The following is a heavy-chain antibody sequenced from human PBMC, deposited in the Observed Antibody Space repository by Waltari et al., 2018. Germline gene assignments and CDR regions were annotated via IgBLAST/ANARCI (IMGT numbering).Heavy chain of an antibody. CDR2: ISSSSSTL. CDR1: GFSLIDYN. D-gene: IGHD3-3*01. J-gene: IGHJ4*02. CDR3: ARGVSSAISGWFFDN. Sequence: EVRLVESGGGLVQPGGSLRLSCVASGFSLIDYNMKWVRQAPGKGLEWISYISSSSSTLSYAGSVKGRFTISRDNARNSLYLQMDGLRAEDTALYYCARGVSSAISGWFFDNWGQGALVTVSS. V-gene: IGHV3-48*04.